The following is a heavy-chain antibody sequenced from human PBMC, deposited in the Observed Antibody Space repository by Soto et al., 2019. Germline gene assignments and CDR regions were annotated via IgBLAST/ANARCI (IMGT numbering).Heavy chain of an antibody. CDR2: MQPSTGRT. D-gene: IGHD1-26*01. J-gene: IGHJ4*02. CDR3: ARGVSAGVDY. Sequence: ASVKVSCKASGYSFTSLDINWVRQTAGQGLEWMGWMQPSTGRTGYAQKFQGRVTMTRDTSINTAYMELTTLTSDDTAFYYCARGVSAGVDYWGKGTLVTVSS. V-gene: IGHV1-8*01. CDR1: GYSFTSLD.